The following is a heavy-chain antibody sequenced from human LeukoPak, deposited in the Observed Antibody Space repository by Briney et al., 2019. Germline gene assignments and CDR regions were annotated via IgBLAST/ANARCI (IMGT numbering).Heavy chain of an antibody. Sequence: GRSLRLSCAASGFTFDDYGMSWVRQAPGKGLEWVSGINWNGGSTGYADSVKGRFTISRDNAKNSLYLQMNSLRAEDTALYYCARDKGSSWYQSWFDPWGQGTLVTVSS. J-gene: IGHJ5*02. CDR3: ARDKGSSWYQSWFDP. V-gene: IGHV3-20*04. D-gene: IGHD6-13*01. CDR2: INWNGGST. CDR1: GFTFDDYG.